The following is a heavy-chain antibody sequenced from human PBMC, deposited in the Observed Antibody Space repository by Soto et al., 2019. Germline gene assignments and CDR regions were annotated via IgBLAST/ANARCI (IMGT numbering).Heavy chain of an antibody. Sequence: QVQLVESGGGVVQPGRSLRLSCAASGFTFSSYGMHWVRQAPGKGLEWVAVIWYDGSNKYYAVSVKGRFTIPSDNSKITMYLQMNSLRAEDMAVYYCARVEGGMKDRSPFDYWVQGTLVTVSS. D-gene: IGHD3-16*01. J-gene: IGHJ4*02. CDR3: ARVEGGMKDRSPFDY. CDR1: GFTFSSYG. CDR2: IWYDGSNK. V-gene: IGHV3-33*01.